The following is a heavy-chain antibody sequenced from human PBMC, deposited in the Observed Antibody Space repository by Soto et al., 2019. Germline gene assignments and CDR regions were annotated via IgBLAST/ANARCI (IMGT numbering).Heavy chain of an antibody. V-gene: IGHV4-59*01. CDR2: IYYSGST. CDR1: GGSISSYY. D-gene: IGHD3-3*01. Sequence: LSLTCPVSGGSISSYYWSWIRQPPGKGLEWIGYIYYSGSTNYNPSLKSRVTISVDTSKNQFSLKLSSVTAADTAVYYCARATSIYDFWSGYPAEGMDVWGQGTTVTVSS. CDR3: ARATSIYDFWSGYPAEGMDV. J-gene: IGHJ6*02.